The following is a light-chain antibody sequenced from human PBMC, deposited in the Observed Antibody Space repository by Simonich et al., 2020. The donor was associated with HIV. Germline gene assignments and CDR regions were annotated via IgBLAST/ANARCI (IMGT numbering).Light chain of an antibody. V-gene: IGKV3-15*01. CDR1: QSVSSN. Sequence: EIVMTQSPATLSVSPGERATLSCRASQSVSSNLAWYQQKPGQAPSLLIYGASTRATGIPARFSGSGAGTEFTLTISSMQSEDFAVYYCQQHNNWPLTFGGGTKVEIK. J-gene: IGKJ4*01. CDR2: GAS. CDR3: QQHNNWPLT.